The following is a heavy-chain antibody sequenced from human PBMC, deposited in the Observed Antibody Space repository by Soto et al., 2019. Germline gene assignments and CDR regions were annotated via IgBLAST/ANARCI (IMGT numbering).Heavy chain of an antibody. D-gene: IGHD4-17*01. V-gene: IGHV4-59*01. CDR3: ARDIQGDYGIWYDY. CDR2: IYYSGST. Sequence: SETLSLTCTVSGGSISSYYWSWIRQPPGKGLEWIGYIYYSGSTNYNPSLKSRVTISVDTSKNQFSLKLSSVTAADTAVYYCARDIQGDYGIWYDYWGQGTLVTVSS. J-gene: IGHJ4*02. CDR1: GGSISSYY.